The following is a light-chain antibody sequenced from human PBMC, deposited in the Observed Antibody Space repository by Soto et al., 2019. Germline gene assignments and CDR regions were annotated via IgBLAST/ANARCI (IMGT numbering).Light chain of an antibody. V-gene: IGLV2-23*01. CDR3: CSHAGSGTVV. Sequence: QSALTQPASVSGSPGQSISISCTGTSSDVGKYKFVSWYQQHPDKAPKLIIYDATERPSGVSNRFSGSKSGNTASLTISGLQAEDEADYFGCSHAGSGTVVFGGGTKVTVL. CDR1: SSDVGKYKF. J-gene: IGLJ3*02. CDR2: DAT.